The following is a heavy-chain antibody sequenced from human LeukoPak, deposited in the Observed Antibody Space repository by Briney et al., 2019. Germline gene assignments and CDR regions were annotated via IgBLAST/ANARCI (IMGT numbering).Heavy chain of an antibody. CDR2: TYYRSQCYN. D-gene: IGHD3-10*01. CDR1: GDLFSSNSAA. V-gene: IGHV6-1*01. CDR3: ARADASITMVRGVAHYYYYYGMDV. Sequence: SQPLSLPCAISGDLFSSNSAAWYWIRQSPSRGLEWLGRTYYRSQCYNDYAVSVKSRITINPDTSKNQFSLQLNSVTPEDTAVYYCARADASITMVRGVAHYYYYYGMDVWGQGTTVTVSS. J-gene: IGHJ6*02.